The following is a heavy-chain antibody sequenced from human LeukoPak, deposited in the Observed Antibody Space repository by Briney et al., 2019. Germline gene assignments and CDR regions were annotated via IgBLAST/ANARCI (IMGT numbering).Heavy chain of an antibody. V-gene: IGHV4-34*01. CDR3: AREWPYYYYMDV. CDR1: GGSFSGYY. J-gene: IGHJ6*03. D-gene: IGHD3-3*01. CDR2: INHSGST. Sequence: SETLSLTCAVYGGSFSGYYWSWIRQPPGKGLEWIGEINHSGSTNYNPSLKSRVTISVDTSKNQFSLKLSSVTAAGTAVYYCAREWPYYYYMDVWGKGTTVTVSS.